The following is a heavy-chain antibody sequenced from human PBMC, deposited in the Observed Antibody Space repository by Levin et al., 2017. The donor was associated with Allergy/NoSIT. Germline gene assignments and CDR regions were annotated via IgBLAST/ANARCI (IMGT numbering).Heavy chain of an antibody. CDR2: ISYDGNNE. D-gene: IGHD3-9*01. CDR1: GFTFSNFS. CDR3: ARDWYDVLTGDYNRHYYYGMDV. V-gene: IGHV3-30-3*01. J-gene: IGHJ6*02. Sequence: GGSLRLSCAASGFTFSNFSMHWVRQAPGKGLEWVTVISYDGNNEYYADSVKGRFTISRDNSKNTLYLQVNSLRADDTAVYYCARDWYDVLTGDYNRHYYYGMDVWGQGTTVTVS.